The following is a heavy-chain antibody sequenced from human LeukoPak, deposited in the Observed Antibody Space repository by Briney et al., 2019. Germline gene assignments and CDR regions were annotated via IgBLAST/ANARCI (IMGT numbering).Heavy chain of an antibody. J-gene: IGHJ4*02. CDR3: ARTYTSNWWSFDY. CDR1: GYSFTSYW. V-gene: IGHV5-51*01. Sequence: GESLKISCKGSGYSFTSYWIGWVRLMPGKGLEWMGIIYPGDSETRYSPSFQGQVTISADKSISTAYLQWSSLKASDTAMYYCARTYTSNWWSFDYWGQGTLVTVSS. CDR2: IYPGDSET. D-gene: IGHD6-13*01.